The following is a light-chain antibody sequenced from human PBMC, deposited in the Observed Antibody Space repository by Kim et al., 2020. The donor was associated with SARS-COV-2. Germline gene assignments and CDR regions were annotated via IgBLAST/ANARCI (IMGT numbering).Light chain of an antibody. CDR3: SAWDDSLNGWV. J-gene: IGLJ3*02. Sequence: QSVLTQPPSASGTPGQRVTISCSGSSSNTGSNIVNWYQHLPGTAPKLLIYNNKQRPSGVPDRFSGSKSGTSASLAISGLQSEDEADYYCSAWDDSLNGWVFGGGTQLTVL. V-gene: IGLV1-44*01. CDR1: SSNTGSNI. CDR2: NNK.